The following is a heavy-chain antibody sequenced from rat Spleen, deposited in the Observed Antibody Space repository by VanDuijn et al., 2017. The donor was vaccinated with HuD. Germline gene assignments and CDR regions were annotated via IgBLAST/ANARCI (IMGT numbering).Heavy chain of an antibody. CDR2: MWSGGST. CDR3: TRESPYYSSYIYDVMDA. CDR1: GFSLTDYS. D-gene: IGHD1-2*01. J-gene: IGHJ4*01. Sequence: VQLKESGPGLVQPSQTLSLTCTVSGFSLTDYSVHWVRQPPGKGLEWMGVMWSGGSTAYNSALKSRLSISRDTSKSQVFLKMNSLQTEDPAIYYCTRESPYYSSYIYDVMDACGQGASVTVSS. V-gene: IGHV2S63*01.